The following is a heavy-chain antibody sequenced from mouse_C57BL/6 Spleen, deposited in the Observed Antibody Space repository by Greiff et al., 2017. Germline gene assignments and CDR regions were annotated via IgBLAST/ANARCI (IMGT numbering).Heavy chain of an antibody. D-gene: IGHD1-1*01. Sequence: QVQLQQPGAELVKPGASVKLSCKASGYTFTSYRMHWVKQRPGRGLEWIGRIDPNSGGTKYNEKFKSKATLTVDKTSSTAYMQLSSLTSEDSAVYYCARSRGDGSSDWYFDVWGTGTTVTVSS. CDR3: ARSRGDGSSDWYFDV. CDR1: GYTFTSYR. V-gene: IGHV1-72*01. CDR2: IDPNSGGT. J-gene: IGHJ1*03.